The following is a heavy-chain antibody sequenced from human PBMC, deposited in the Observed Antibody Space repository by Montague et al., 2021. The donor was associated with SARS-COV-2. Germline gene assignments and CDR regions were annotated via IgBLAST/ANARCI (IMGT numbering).Heavy chain of an antibody. D-gene: IGHD3-9*01. J-gene: IGHJ4*02. CDR2: ISDSGGST. Sequence: SRRFSCAASGFNFSSYGMTWVRQAPGKGLEWVSTISDSGGSTYYADSVKGRFTISRDNSKNTLYLQMNSLRAEDTAVYYCANRGVRYFDAQGVWYYFDYWGQGTLVTVSS. V-gene: IGHV3-23*01. CDR3: ANRGVRYFDAQGVWYYFDY. CDR1: GFNFSSYG.